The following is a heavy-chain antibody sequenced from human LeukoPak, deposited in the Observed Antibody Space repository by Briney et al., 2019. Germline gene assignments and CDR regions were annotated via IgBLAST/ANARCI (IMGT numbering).Heavy chain of an antibody. CDR1: GGSISSSSYY. V-gene: IGHV4-39*07. CDR3: AREPVYCSSTSCYPPY. Sequence: SETLSPTCTVSGGSISSSSYYWGWIRQPPGKGLEWIGSIYYSGSTYYNPSLKSRVTISVDRSKNQFSLKLSSVTAADTAVYYCAREPVYCSSTSCYPPYWGQGTLVTVSS. CDR2: IYYSGST. J-gene: IGHJ4*02. D-gene: IGHD2-2*01.